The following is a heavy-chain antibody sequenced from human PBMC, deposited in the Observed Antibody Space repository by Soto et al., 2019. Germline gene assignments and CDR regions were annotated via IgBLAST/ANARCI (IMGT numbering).Heavy chain of an antibody. CDR3: ARGLGWRRGPFDF. V-gene: IGHV3-74*01. CDR2: SNTDGSNT. D-gene: IGHD2-21*01. J-gene: IGHJ4*02. Sequence: GRSLRLSCAASGITFNRSWMHWVRHAPGKGLVWVEHSNTDGSNTNYADSVKGRLTISRDSANSSLYLQLTSLRDEDTALYFCARGLGWRRGPFDFWGQGT. CDR1: GITFNRSW.